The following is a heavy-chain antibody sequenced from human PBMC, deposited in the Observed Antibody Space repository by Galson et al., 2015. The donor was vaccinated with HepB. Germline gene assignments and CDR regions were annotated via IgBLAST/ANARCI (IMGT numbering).Heavy chain of an antibody. CDR1: GFTLSSYW. J-gene: IGHJ3*01. Sequence: SLRLSCAASGFTLSSYWMHWVRQVPGEGLVWVSRISDDGIRTDYADSVKGRFTISRDNAKNTLYLQMNSLRAEDTAVYYCARDPQNWVPGGGQSRWGQGTMVIVSS. CDR3: ARDPQNWVPGGGQSR. CDR2: ISDDGIRT. V-gene: IGHV3-74*01. D-gene: IGHD3-16*01.